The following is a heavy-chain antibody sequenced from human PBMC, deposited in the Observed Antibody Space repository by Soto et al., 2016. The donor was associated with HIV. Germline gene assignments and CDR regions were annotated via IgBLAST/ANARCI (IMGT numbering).Heavy chain of an antibody. V-gene: IGHV3-9*03. CDR1: GFSFKDYA. J-gene: IGHJ3*02. Sequence: EVQLVESGGGLVQPGRSLRLSCKASGFSFKDYAMHWVRQVPGKGLEWVAGINWNSGMTGYADSVKGRFTISRDNAKNSLYLQMNSLRAEDMALYYCAKIQGYSMSMLAFDMWGQGTMVTVSS. CDR3: AKIQGYSMSMLAFDM. CDR2: INWNSGMT. D-gene: IGHD2-15*01.